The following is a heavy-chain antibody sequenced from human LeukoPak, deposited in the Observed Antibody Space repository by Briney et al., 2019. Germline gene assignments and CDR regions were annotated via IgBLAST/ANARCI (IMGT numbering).Heavy chain of an antibody. J-gene: IGHJ4*02. CDR2: MNPNSGNI. D-gene: IGHD3-22*01. CDR1: GYTFTSYD. V-gene: IGHV1-8*01. CDR3: ARDLNYYDSSGYYAPLEY. Sequence: ASVKVSCKASGYTFTSYDINWVRQATGQGLEWMGWMNPNSGNIGYAQKFQGRVTMTRDTSTSTVYMELSSLRSEDTAVYYCARDLNYYDSSGYYAPLEYWGQGTLVTVSS.